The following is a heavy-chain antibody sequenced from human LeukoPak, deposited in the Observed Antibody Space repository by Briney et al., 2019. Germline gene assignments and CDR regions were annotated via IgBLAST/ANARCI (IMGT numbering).Heavy chain of an antibody. CDR2: ISYDESNK. CDR1: GFTFSGSA. J-gene: IGHJ4*02. CDR3: AGPSDYYGSGSYFRY. V-gene: IGHV3-30*04. D-gene: IGHD3-10*01. Sequence: PGGSLTLSCAASGFTFSGSAMHWVRQAPGRGLEWVTVISYDESNKYYADSVKGRFTISRDNSKNTLYLQMNSLRAEDTAVYFCAGPSDYYGSGSYFRYLGQGTLVTVSS.